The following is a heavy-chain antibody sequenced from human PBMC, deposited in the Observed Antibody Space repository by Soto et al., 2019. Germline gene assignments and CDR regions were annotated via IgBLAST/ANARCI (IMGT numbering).Heavy chain of an antibody. CDR3: ARGRYSSSRGYYFDY. D-gene: IGHD6-6*01. J-gene: IGHJ4*02. CDR2: IKQDGSEK. Sequence: GGSLRLSCAASGFTFSSYWMSWVRQAPGKGLEWVANIKQDGSEKYYVDSVKGRFTISRDNAKNSLYLQMNSLRAEDTAVYYCARGRYSSSRGYYFDYWGQGTLVTVYS. V-gene: IGHV3-7*03. CDR1: GFTFSSYW.